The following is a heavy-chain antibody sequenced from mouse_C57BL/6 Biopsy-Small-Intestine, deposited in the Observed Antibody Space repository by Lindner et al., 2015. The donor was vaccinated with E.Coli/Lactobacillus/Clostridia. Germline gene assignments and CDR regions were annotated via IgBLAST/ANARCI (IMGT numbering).Heavy chain of an antibody. Sequence: VQLQESGPELVKPGASVKMSCKASGYTFTSYVMNWVKQKPGQGLEWIGYINPYSDGTKYNEKFEGKATLTSDKSSSTAYVELSSLTSEDSAVYYCARWSTRDYAMDYWGQGTSVTVSS. V-gene: IGHV1-14*01. D-gene: IGHD5-1*01. CDR3: ARWSTRDYAMDY. CDR2: INPYSDGT. CDR1: GYTFTSYV. J-gene: IGHJ4*01.